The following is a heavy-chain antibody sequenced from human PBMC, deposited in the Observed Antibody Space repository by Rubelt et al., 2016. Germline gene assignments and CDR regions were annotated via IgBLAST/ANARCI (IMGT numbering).Heavy chain of an antibody. V-gene: IGHV4-34*01. J-gene: IGHJ3*01. D-gene: IGHD7-27*01. CDR1: GGSFSGYY. Sequence: QVQLQQWGAGLLKPSETLSLTCAVYGGSFSGYYWSWIRQPPGKGLEWIGSIYHDGNTYYNPSLRVRVTISVDTSKNRSSRRWNSGTAAETAVYFCVLLTGGALDVWGQGTMVTVSS. CDR3: VLLTGGALDV. CDR2: IYHDGNT.